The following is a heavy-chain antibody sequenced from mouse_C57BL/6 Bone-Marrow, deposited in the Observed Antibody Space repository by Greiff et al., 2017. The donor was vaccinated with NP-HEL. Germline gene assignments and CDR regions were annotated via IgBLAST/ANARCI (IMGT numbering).Heavy chain of an antibody. CDR3: AKGGYHWYFDV. Sequence: QVHVKQSGAELVRPGTSVKMSCKASGYTFTNYWIGWAKQRPGHGLEWIGDIYPGGGYTNYNEKFKGKATLTADKSSSTAYMQFSSLTSEDSAIYYCAKGGYHWYFDVWGTGTTVTVSS. J-gene: IGHJ1*03. D-gene: IGHD2-2*01. V-gene: IGHV1-63*01. CDR2: IYPGGGYT. CDR1: GYTFTNYW.